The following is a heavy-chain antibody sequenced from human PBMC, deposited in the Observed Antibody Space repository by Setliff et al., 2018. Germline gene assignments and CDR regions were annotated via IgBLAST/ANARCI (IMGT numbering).Heavy chain of an antibody. D-gene: IGHD3-10*01. V-gene: IGHV4-39*01. CDR2: LSYNGNA. J-gene: IGHJ6*03. Sequence: SETLSLTCTVSGDSISGDYWGWIRQPPGKGLEWIGTLSYNGNAYYTPSLKSRVTISVDAPDNQFSVKLSSVTAADTAVYYCARHKSNGSGSYPSLYMDVWGKGIMVTVSS. CDR1: GDSISGDY. CDR3: ARHKSNGSGSYPSLYMDV.